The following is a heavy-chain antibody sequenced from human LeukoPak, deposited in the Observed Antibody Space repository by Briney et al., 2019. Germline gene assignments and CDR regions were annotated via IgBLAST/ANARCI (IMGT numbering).Heavy chain of an antibody. CDR1: GYTFTSYY. D-gene: IGHD3-16*02. CDR3: ARDRQTFYDYVGGNYRFYVDY. CDR2: IYPSGGST. V-gene: IGHV1-46*01. Sequence: ASVKVSCKASGYTFTSYYIHWVRQAPGQGPEWMGIIYPSGGSTTSAQKFQGRVTMTRDMSTSTVYMELSSLRSEDTAVYYCARDRQTFYDYVGGNYRFYVDYWGQGTLVTVSS. J-gene: IGHJ4*02.